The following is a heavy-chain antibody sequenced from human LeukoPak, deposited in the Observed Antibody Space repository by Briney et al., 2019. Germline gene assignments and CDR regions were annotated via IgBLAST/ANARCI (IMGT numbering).Heavy chain of an antibody. J-gene: IGHJ6*03. CDR3: ARGPGYSGYDWGLTPYYYYYYMDV. Sequence: ASVKVSCKASGGTFSSYAISWVRQAPGQGLEWMGGIIPIFGTANYAQKFQGRVTITADESTSTAYMELSSLRSEDTAVYYCARGPGYSGYDWGLTPYYYYYYMDVWGKGTTVTVSS. CDR1: GGTFSSYA. V-gene: IGHV1-69*01. D-gene: IGHD5-12*01. CDR2: IIPIFGTA.